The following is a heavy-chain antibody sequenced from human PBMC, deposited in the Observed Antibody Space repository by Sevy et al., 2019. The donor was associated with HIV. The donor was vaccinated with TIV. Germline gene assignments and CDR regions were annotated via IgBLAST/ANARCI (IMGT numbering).Heavy chain of an antibody. D-gene: IGHD2-21*01. V-gene: IGHV3-30*02. CDR3: VKEGGGEGGDH. J-gene: IGHJ4*02. Sequence: GSLRLSCAASGFSYSSYGMHWVRQAPGKGLGGVAYIQYDGSNKDYADSVKGRFTISRDNSKNTLDLQRNSLRVEDTAVYYCVKEGGGEGGDHWGQGTLVTVSS. CDR2: IQYDGSNK. CDR1: GFSYSSYG.